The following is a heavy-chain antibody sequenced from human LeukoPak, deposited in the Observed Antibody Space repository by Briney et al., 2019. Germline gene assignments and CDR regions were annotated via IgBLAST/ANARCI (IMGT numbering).Heavy chain of an antibody. J-gene: IGHJ6*03. Sequence: GGSLRLSCAASGFTFSSYAMHWVRQAPGKGLEYVSAISSNGGSTYYANSVKGRFTISRDNSKNTLYLQMGSLRAEGMAVYYCARESGQNDYYYYYMDVWGKGTTVTVSS. CDR3: ARESGQNDYYYYYMDV. CDR1: GFTFSSYA. CDR2: ISSNGGST. V-gene: IGHV3-64*01. D-gene: IGHD5-12*01.